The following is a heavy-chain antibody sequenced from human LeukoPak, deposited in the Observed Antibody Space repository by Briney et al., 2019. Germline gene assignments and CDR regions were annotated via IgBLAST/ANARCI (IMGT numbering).Heavy chain of an antibody. Sequence: GASVKVSCKASGYTFTGYYMHWVRQAPGQGLEWMGWINPNSGGTNYAQKFQGRVTMTRDTSISTAYMELSGLRSDDTAVYYCARVDVNYYYFDYWGQGTLVTVSS. CDR1: GYTFTGYY. J-gene: IGHJ4*02. CDR2: INPNSGGT. D-gene: IGHD3-10*01. V-gene: IGHV1-2*02. CDR3: ARVDVNYYYFDY.